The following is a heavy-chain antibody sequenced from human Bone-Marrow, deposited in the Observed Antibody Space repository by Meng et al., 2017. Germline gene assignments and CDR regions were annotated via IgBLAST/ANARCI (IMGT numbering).Heavy chain of an antibody. V-gene: IGHV3-49*04. J-gene: IGHJ4*02. CDR1: GFTFGDYA. Sequence: GESLKISCTASGFTFGDYAMSWVRQAPGKGLEWVGFIRSKAYGGTTEYAASVKGRFTISRDDSKSIAYLKMNSLKTEDTAVYYCTRFSGLLPRDFDYWGQGTLVTVSS. CDR2: IRSKAYGGTT. D-gene: IGHD3-22*01. CDR3: TRFSGLLPRDFDY.